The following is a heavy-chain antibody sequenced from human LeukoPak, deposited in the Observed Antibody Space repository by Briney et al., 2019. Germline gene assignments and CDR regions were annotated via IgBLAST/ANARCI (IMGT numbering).Heavy chain of an antibody. J-gene: IGHJ6*02. CDR3: ARVPSYYDILTGYEPYYYYGMDV. CDR2: IYYSGST. D-gene: IGHD3-9*01. V-gene: IGHV4-59*01. Sequence: SETLSLTCTVSGGSISSYYWSWIRQPPGKGLEWIGYIYYSGSTNYNPSLKSRVTISVDTSKNQFSLKLSSVTAADIAVYYCARVPSYYDILTGYEPYYYYGMDVWGQGTTVTVSS. CDR1: GGSISSYY.